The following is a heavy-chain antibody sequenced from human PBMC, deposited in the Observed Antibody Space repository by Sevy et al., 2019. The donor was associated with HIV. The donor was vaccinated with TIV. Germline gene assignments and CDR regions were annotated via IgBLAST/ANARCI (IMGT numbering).Heavy chain of an antibody. CDR3: ARMYYYDSSGPGPGYFDL. CDR2: ISSSSSTI. CDR1: GFTFSSYS. Sequence: GGSLRLSCAASGFTFSSYSMNWVRQAPGKGLEWVSYISSSSSTIYYADSVKGRFTISRDNAKNSPYLQMNSLRDEDTAVYYCARMYYYDSSGPGPGYFDLWGRGTLVTVSS. V-gene: IGHV3-48*02. J-gene: IGHJ2*01. D-gene: IGHD3-22*01.